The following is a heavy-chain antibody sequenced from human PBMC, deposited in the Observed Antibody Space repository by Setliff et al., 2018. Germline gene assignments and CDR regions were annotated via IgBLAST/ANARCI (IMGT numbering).Heavy chain of an antibody. CDR2: MSVY. D-gene: IGHD2-2*01. Sequence: ASVKVSCKASGYTFNNYGINWVRQAPGQGFEWMGWMSVYAQKFQGRVTMTTDTPTSTAYMELRSLTSDDTAVYYCARGPVDFVVVPAAAKFDYWGQGTLVTVSS. CDR1: GYTFNNYG. V-gene: IGHV1-18*04. CDR3: ARGPVDFVVVPAAAKFDY. J-gene: IGHJ4*02.